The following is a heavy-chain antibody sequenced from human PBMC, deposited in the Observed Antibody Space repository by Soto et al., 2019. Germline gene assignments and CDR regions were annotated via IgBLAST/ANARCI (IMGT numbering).Heavy chain of an antibody. J-gene: IGHJ6*02. Sequence: LQTESITGDISGDSVSSNSSAWNWIRKSPSRGLEWLGRTYYRSKWYNDYAVSVKSRITINPDTSKNQFSLQLNSVTPEDTAVYYCARVTWILEFYGMDVWGQGTTVTVSS. D-gene: IGHD1-1*01. V-gene: IGHV6-1*01. CDR1: GDSVSSNSSA. CDR2: TYYRSKWYN. CDR3: ARVTWILEFYGMDV.